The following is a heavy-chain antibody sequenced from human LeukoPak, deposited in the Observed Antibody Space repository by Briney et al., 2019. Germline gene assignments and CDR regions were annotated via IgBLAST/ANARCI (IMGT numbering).Heavy chain of an antibody. D-gene: IGHD2-15*01. CDR1: GFTFSSYG. CDR3: APPLDVGYCSGGSCYSGY. J-gene: IGHJ4*02. V-gene: IGHV3-30*02. CDR2: IRYDGSNK. Sequence: GGSLRLSCAASGFTFSSYGTHWVRQAPGKGLEWVAFIRYDGSNKYYADSVKGRFTISRDNSKNTLYLQMNSLRAEDTAVYYCAPPLDVGYCSGGSCYSGYWGQGTLVTVSS.